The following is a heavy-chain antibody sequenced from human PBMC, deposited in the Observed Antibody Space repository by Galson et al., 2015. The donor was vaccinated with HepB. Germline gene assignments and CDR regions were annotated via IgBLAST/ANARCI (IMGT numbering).Heavy chain of an antibody. Sequence: SLRLSCAASGFTFSSYGMHWVRQAPGKGLEWVAVIWYGGSNKYYADSVKGRFTISRDNSKKPLYLQMNSRRAEDTAVYYCARDGGPAAPYGMYVWGQGTTVTVSS. V-gene: IGHV3-33*01. CDR1: GFTFSSYG. D-gene: IGHD6-13*01. J-gene: IGHJ6*02. CDR2: IWYGGSNK. CDR3: ARDGGPAAPYGMYV.